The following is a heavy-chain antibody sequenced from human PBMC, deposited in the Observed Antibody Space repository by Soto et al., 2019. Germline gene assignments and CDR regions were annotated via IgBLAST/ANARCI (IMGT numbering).Heavy chain of an antibody. J-gene: IGHJ4*02. CDR1: GFTFSTFN. CDR3: GLYDALFFDF. CDR2: ITNSAYT. D-gene: IGHD2-8*01. Sequence: LRLSCAASGFTFSTFNMNWVRQAPGKGLEWVSSITNSAYTSYADSVKGRFTISRDNAKNSLYLQMNSLRAEDTAVYYCGLYDALFFDFWGQGALVTVSS. V-gene: IGHV3-21*01.